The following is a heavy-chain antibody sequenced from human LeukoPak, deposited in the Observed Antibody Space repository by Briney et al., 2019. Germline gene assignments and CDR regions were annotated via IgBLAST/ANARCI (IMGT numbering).Heavy chain of an antibody. V-gene: IGHV4-34*01. D-gene: IGHD3-22*01. CDR1: GFTFSSYS. CDR2: INHSGST. Sequence: GSLRLSCAASGFTFSSYSMNWVRQPPGKGLEWIGEINHSGSTNYNPSLKSRVTISVDTSKNQFSLKLSSVTAADTAVYYCVREGRGTMIVVVITQRPYCFDYWGQGTLVTVSS. CDR3: VREGRGTMIVVVITQRPYCFDY. J-gene: IGHJ4*02.